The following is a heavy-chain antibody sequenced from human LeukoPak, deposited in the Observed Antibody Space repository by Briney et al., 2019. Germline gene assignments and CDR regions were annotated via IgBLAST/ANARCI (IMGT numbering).Heavy chain of an antibody. CDR2: IYPGDSDT. J-gene: IGHJ4*02. V-gene: IGHV5-51*01. D-gene: IGHD5-24*01. CDR1: GYNFSNYW. Sequence: GESLKISFKGFGYNFSNYWIGWVRQMPGKGLEWMGIIYPGDSDTRYSPSFQGQVTISADKSISTAYLQWSSLKASDTAMYYCARRIQDGYPAGEFDYWGQGTLVTVSS. CDR3: ARRIQDGYPAGEFDY.